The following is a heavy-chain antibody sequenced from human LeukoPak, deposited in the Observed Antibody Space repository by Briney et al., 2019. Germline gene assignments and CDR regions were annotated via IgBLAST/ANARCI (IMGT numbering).Heavy chain of an antibody. CDR3: ARDMYYYDSSGYYPFDY. CDR2: TYYRSKWYN. Sequence: SQTLSLTFAISGDSVSSNSAAWNWIRQSPSRGLEWLGRTYYRSKWYNDYAVSVKSRITINPDTSKNQFSLQLNSVTPEDTAVYYCARDMYYYDSSGYYPFDYWGQGTLVTVSS. J-gene: IGHJ4*02. D-gene: IGHD3-22*01. V-gene: IGHV6-1*01. CDR1: GDSVSSNSAA.